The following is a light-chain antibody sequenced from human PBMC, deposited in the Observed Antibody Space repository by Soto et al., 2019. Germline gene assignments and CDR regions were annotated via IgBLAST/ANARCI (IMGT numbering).Light chain of an antibody. CDR3: SSYAGSKTL. CDR1: SSDVGGYNY. CDR2: EVS. J-gene: IGLJ2*01. Sequence: QSALTQPPSASGSPGQSVTISCTGTSSDVGGYNYVSWYQQHPGKAPKLMIYEVSKRPSGVPDRFSGSKSGNTASLTVSGLQAEAEADYYCSSYAGSKTLFGGGTKVTVL. V-gene: IGLV2-8*01.